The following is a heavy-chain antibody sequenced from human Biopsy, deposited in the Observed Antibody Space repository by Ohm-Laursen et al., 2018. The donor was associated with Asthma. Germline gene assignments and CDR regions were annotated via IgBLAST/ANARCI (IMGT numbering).Heavy chain of an antibody. CDR1: GGSISSNFYY. V-gene: IGHV4-39*07. CDR2: IYKSGQV. J-gene: IGHJ4*02. CDR3: ARAQDYYDSRGYYRSFDY. Sequence: GTLSLTCTVSGGSISSNFYYWGWIRQPPGKGLEWIGNIYKSGQVYYNLSLKSRVTISVDTSKNQFSLKLSSVTAADTAVYYCARAQDYYDSRGYYRSFDYWGQGTLVTVSS. D-gene: IGHD3-22*01.